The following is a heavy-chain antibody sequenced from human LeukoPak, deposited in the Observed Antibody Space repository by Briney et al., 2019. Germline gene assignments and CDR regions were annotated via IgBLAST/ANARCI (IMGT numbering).Heavy chain of an antibody. J-gene: IGHJ3*02. D-gene: IGHD3-3*01. CDR2: ISSSGSTI. CDR3: ARADAAIFFGGTYAHAFDM. Sequence: GGSLRLSCAASGFSFSSYEMNWVRQAPGKGLEWGSYISSSGSTIYYADSVKGRFTISRDNAKNSLYLQMHSLRAEDTAVYYCARADAAIFFGGTYAHAFDMWGQGTMVTVSS. V-gene: IGHV3-48*03. CDR1: GFSFSSYE.